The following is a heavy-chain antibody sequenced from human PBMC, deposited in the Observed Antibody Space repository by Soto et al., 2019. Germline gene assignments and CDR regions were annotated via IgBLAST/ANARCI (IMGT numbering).Heavy chain of an antibody. J-gene: IGHJ6*03. V-gene: IGHV1-8*01. CDR3: ARPIFGVVGLFMDV. D-gene: IGHD3-3*01. Sequence: GASVKVSCKASGYTFTSYDINWVRQATGQGLEWMGWMSPNSGNTGYAQKFQGRVTMTRNTSISTAYVELSSLRSEDTAVYYCARPIFGVVGLFMDVWGKGTTVTVSS. CDR2: MSPNSGNT. CDR1: GYTFTSYD.